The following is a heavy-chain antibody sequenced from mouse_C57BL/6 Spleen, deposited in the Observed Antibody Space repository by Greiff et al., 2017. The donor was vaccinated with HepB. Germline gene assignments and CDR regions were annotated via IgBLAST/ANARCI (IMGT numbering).Heavy chain of an antibody. J-gene: IGHJ2*01. CDR2: ISDGGSYT. CDR1: GFTFSSYA. D-gene: IGHD2-2*01. V-gene: IGHV5-4*03. CDR3: ARSSMVTTRGYFDY. Sequence: EVKVVESGGGLVKPGGSLKLSCAASGFTFSSYAMSWVRQTPEKRLEWVATISDGGSYTYYPDNVKGRFTISRDNAKNNLYLQMSHLKSEDTAMYYCARSSMVTTRGYFDYWGQGTTLTVSS.